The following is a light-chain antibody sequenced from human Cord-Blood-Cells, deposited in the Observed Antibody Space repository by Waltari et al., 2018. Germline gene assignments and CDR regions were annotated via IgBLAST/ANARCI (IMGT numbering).Light chain of an antibody. CDR2: GKN. CDR1: SLRSYY. V-gene: IGLV3-19*01. J-gene: IGLJ3*02. Sequence: SSELTQDPAVSVALGTTVRITCQGDSLRSYYASWYQQKPGQAPVVVIYGKNNRPSGIPDRFSGSSSGNTASLTITGAQAEDEADYYCNSRDSSGNRVFGGGTKLTVL. CDR3: NSRDSSGNRV.